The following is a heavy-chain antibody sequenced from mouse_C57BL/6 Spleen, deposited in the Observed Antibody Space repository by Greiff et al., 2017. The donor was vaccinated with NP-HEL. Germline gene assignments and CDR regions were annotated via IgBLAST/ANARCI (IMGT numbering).Heavy chain of an antibody. CDR2: IHPNSGST. J-gene: IGHJ4*01. V-gene: IGHV1-64*01. CDR3: ARMGIRGDYYAMDY. D-gene: IGHD2-4*01. CDR1: GYTFTSYW. Sequence: QVQLQQPGAELVKPGASVKLSCKASGYTFTSYWMHWVKQRPGQGLEWIGMIHPNSGSTNYNEKFKSKATLTVDKSYSTAYMQISSLTSEDSAVYYCARMGIRGDYYAMDYWGQGTSVTVSS.